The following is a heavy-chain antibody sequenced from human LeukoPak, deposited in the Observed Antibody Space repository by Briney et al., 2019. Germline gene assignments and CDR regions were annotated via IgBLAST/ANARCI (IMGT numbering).Heavy chain of an antibody. CDR3: ARLYCSSTSCYLYYYYGMDV. D-gene: IGHD2-2*01. Sequence: ASVKVSCKASGYTFTSYDINWVRQATGQGLEWMGWMNPNSGNTGYAQKFQGRVTMTRNTSISTAYMELSSLRSEDTAVYYCARLYCSSTSCYLYYYYGMDVWGQGTTVTVSS. CDR1: GYTFTSYD. V-gene: IGHV1-8*01. J-gene: IGHJ6*02. CDR2: MNPNSGNT.